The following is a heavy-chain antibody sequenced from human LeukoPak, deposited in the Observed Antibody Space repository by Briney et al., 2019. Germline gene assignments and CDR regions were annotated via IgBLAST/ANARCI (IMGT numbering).Heavy chain of an antibody. CDR3: ARMYDSTGYSTFDY. J-gene: IGHJ4*02. Sequence: GGSLRLSCAGYGFSFKTYDMNWVRQAPGKGLEWVALKSYDGIKKYYADSVKGRFTISRDDSKNTLFLEMNRLRDEDTAVYFCARMYDSTGYSTFDYWGQGALVTVSS. D-gene: IGHD3-22*01. CDR1: GFSFKTYD. CDR2: KSYDGIKK. V-gene: IGHV3-30-3*01.